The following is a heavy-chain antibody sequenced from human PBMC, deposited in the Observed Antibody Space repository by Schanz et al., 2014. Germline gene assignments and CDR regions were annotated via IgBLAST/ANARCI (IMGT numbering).Heavy chain of an antibody. CDR1: GFTFRRYG. CDR2: IAGDGGGP. V-gene: IGHV3-23*01. Sequence: EVQMLESGGGLVQPGGSLRLSCVASGFTFRRYGMSWVRQAPGKGLEWVSVIAGDGGGPNYVDSVKGRFTISRDNSDNTLYLQMNNLRAEDTAVYYCARGSGTFDSGGQGTLVTVSS. J-gene: IGHJ4*02. D-gene: IGHD3-3*01. CDR3: ARGSGTFDS.